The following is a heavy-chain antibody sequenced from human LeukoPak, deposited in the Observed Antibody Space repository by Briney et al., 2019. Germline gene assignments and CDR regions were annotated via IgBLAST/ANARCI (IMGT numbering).Heavy chain of an antibody. CDR1: GYTFTSYA. CDR3: ARALGDGYNWRYFDY. Sequence: GASVKVSRKASGYTFTSYAMHWVRQAPGQRLEWMGWINAGNGNTKYSQKFQGRVTITRDTSASTAYMELSSLRSEDTAVYYCARALGDGYNWRYFDYWGQGTLVTVSS. CDR2: INAGNGNT. D-gene: IGHD5-24*01. V-gene: IGHV1-3*01. J-gene: IGHJ4*02.